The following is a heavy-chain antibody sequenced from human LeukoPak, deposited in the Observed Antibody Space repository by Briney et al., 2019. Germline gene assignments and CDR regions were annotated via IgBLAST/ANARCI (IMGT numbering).Heavy chain of an antibody. CDR3: ARGSRGGYNWFDP. J-gene: IGHJ5*02. V-gene: IGHV4-59*01. D-gene: IGHD3-16*01. Sequence: PSETLSLTCTVSGGSISSYYWSWIRQSPGKGLEWIGYIHYSGSTNYNPSLMSRVTISVDTSKNQFSLRLNSVTAADTALYYCARGSRGGYNWFDPWGQGTLVIVSS. CDR2: IHYSGST. CDR1: GGSISSYY.